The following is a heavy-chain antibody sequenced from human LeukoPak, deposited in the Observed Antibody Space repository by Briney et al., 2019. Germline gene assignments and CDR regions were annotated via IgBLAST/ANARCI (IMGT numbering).Heavy chain of an antibody. CDR3: ARELYDFWSGYRVGYFDY. CDR1: GGSISSGGYY. V-gene: IGHV4-31*03. Sequence: PSQTLSLTCTVSGGSISSGGYYWSWIRQHPGKGLEGIGYIYYSGSTYYNPSLKSRVTISVDTSKNQFSLKLSSVTAADTAVYYCARELYDFWSGYRVGYFDYWGQGTLVTVSS. CDR2: IYYSGST. D-gene: IGHD3-3*01. J-gene: IGHJ4*02.